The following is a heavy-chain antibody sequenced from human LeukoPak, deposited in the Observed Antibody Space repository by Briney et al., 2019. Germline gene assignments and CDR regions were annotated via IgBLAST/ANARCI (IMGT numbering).Heavy chain of an antibody. CDR2: ISAYNGNT. D-gene: IGHD2-8*01. CDR1: GYTFTSYG. V-gene: IGHV1-18*01. CDR3: ARGREDIVLMVYATRDVAFDI. J-gene: IGHJ3*02. Sequence: EASVKVSCKASGYTFTSYGISWVRQAPGQGLEWMGWISAYNGNTNYAQKLQGRVTMTTDTSTSTAYMELRSLRSDGTAVYYCARGREDIVLMVYATRDVAFDIWGQGTMVTVSS.